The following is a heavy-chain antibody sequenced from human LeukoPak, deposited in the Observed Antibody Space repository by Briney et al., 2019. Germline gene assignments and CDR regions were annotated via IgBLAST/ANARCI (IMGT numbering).Heavy chain of an antibody. D-gene: IGHD2-15*01. CDR1: GGSISSGGYY. CDR3: ARKDIVAWFDP. J-gene: IGHJ5*02. V-gene: IGHV4-31*03. Sequence: SQTLSLTCTVSGGSISSGGYYWSWIRRHPGKGQEWIGYIYYSGSTYYNPSLKSRVTISVDTSKNQFSLKLSSVTAADTAVYYCARKDIVAWFDPWGQGTLVTVSS. CDR2: IYYSGST.